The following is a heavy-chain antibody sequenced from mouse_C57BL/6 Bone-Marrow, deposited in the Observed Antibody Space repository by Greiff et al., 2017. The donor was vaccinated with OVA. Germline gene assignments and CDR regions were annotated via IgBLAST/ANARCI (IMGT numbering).Heavy chain of an antibody. V-gene: IGHV5-4*03. J-gene: IGHJ2*01. CDR2: ISDGGSYT. D-gene: IGHD2-2*01. CDR1: GFTFRSYA. CDR3: ARGGLVTGGDY. Sequence: EVTLVESGGGLVKPGGSLKLSCAASGFTFRSYAMSWVRQTPEKRLEWVATISDGGSYTYYPDNVKGRFTISRDNAKNNLYLQMSHLKTEGTAMDYCARGGLVTGGDYWGQGTTLTVSS.